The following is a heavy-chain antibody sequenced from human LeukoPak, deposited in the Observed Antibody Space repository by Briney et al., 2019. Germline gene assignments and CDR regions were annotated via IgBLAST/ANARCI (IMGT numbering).Heavy chain of an antibody. CDR2: ITSGSGSNV. V-gene: IGHV3-23*01. Sequence: PGGSLRLSCAASGFTFSSHAMSRVRQAPGKGLEWVSAITSGSGSNVYYTDSLKGRFTISRDNSKNTLYLQMNSLRAEDTAVYYCARHGSWSFDYWGQGTLVTVSA. CDR1: GFTFSSHA. D-gene: IGHD6-13*01. J-gene: IGHJ4*02. CDR3: ARHGSWSFDY.